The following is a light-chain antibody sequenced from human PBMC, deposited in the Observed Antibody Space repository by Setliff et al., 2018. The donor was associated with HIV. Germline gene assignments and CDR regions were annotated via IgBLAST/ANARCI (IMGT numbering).Light chain of an antibody. CDR1: SSDIGSYNL. Sequence: QSALTQPASVSGSPGQSITISCTGTSSDIGSYNLASWYQQHPDQAPKLILYEVNKGPSGISYRFSGSKSGNTASLTISELQAEDEADYYCCSYTGGSSLFVFGTGTKVTVL. CDR3: CSYTGGSSLFV. V-gene: IGLV2-23*02. J-gene: IGLJ1*01. CDR2: EVN.